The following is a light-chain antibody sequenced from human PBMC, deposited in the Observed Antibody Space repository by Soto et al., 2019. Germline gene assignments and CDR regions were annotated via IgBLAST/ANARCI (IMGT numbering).Light chain of an antibody. V-gene: IGKV1-5*03. J-gene: IGKJ4*01. CDR2: ETS. Sequence: IQMTQSPSTLSASLGDRVNITCRASQSISGWLAWYQQKPGKAPKLLIYETSNLQSGVPSRFSGSGSATDFTLTISGLQPDDFATYSCQQYSAYPFTFGGGTKVEI. CDR1: QSISGW. CDR3: QQYSAYPFT.